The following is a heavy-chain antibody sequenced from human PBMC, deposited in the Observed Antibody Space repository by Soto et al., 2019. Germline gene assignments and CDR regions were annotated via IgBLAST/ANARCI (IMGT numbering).Heavy chain of an antibody. CDR2: ISYDGSNK. CDR1: GFTFSSYA. D-gene: IGHD4-4*01. J-gene: IGHJ4*02. V-gene: IGHV3-30-3*01. Sequence: PGGSLRLSCAASGFTFSSYAMHWVRQAPGKGLEWVAVISYDGSNKYYADSVKGRFTISRDNSKNTLYLQMNSLRAEDTAVYYCASLQYFDYWGQGTLVTVSS. CDR3: ASLQYFDY.